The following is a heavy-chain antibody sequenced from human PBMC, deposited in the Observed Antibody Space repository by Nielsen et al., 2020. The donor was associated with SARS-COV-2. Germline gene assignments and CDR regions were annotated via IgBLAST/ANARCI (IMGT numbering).Heavy chain of an antibody. CDR3: ARARGGYDFDY. D-gene: IGHD3-16*01. Sequence: LSLTCAVSGFTFSSYWMSWVRQAPGKGLEWVANINQDGSEKDYVDSVKGRFTISRDNAKNSLYLQMNSLRVEDTAVYYCARARGGYDFDYWGQGTLVTVSS. J-gene: IGHJ4*02. V-gene: IGHV3-7*05. CDR2: INQDGSEK. CDR1: GFTFSSYW.